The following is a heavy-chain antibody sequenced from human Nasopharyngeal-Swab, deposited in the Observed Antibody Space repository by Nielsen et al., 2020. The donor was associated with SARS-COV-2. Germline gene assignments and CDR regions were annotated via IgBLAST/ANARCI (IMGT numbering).Heavy chain of an antibody. CDR1: GFTFSNAW. J-gene: IGHJ4*02. D-gene: IGHD5-18*01. V-gene: IGHV3-15*07. CDR3: TTEGTAMEIDY. Sequence: LSLTCAASGFTFSNAWMNWVRQAPGKGLEWVGRIKSKTDGGTTDYAAPVKGRFTISRDDSKNTLYLQMNSLKTEDTAVYYCTTEGTAMEIDYWGQGTLVTVSS. CDR2: IKSKTDGGTT.